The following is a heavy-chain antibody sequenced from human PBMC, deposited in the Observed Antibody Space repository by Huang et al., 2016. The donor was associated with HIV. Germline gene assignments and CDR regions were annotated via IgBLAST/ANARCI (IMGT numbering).Heavy chain of an antibody. CDR2: IYDKGST. CDR1: GGSIRSSDYH. J-gene: IGHJ6*03. V-gene: IGHV4-39*01. Sequence: QLLLQESGPGLVKPSEALALTCAVSGGSIRSSDYHWGWIRQPPGKGLEWIGSIYDKGSTHYCPSLKSRVTIAVDTSKNLFFLNLTAMTAADTAVYYCARHREGPVAYYSGWGSHLNYMDVWGRGRTVVVSS. D-gene: IGHD3-10*01. CDR3: ARHREGPVAYYSGWGSHLNYMDV.